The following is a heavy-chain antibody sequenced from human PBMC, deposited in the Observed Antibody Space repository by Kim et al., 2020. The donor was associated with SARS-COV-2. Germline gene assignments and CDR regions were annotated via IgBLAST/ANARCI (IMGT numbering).Heavy chain of an antibody. Sequence: GESLKISCKGSGYTFTTSWIAWVRQMPGKGQEYMGIIYPGDSGTRYNQSFEGQVTISDDKSISTVFLHWGSRKASDTAMYYCARSYGDEAFDVWGQGTMITVS. J-gene: IGHJ3*01. CDR3: ARSYGDEAFDV. D-gene: IGHD4-17*01. CDR2: IYPGDSGT. CDR1: GYTFTTSW. V-gene: IGHV5-51*01.